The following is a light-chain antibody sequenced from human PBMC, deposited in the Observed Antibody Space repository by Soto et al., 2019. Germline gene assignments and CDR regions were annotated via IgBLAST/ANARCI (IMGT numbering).Light chain of an antibody. Sequence: EIVMTQSPATLSVSPGERATLSCRTSQSVSSSLAWYQQKPGQAPSLLIYGASTRATGIPARFSGSGSGTEFTLTISSLQSEDCAVYYCQQYKNWPWTFGQGTKWIS. J-gene: IGKJ1*01. V-gene: IGKV3-15*01. CDR3: QQYKNWPWT. CDR2: GAS. CDR1: QSVSSS.